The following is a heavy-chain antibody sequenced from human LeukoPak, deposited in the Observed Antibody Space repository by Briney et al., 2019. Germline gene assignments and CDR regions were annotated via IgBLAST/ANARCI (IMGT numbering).Heavy chain of an antibody. CDR1: GFTFGDYA. J-gene: IGHJ4*02. CDR3: ATSPLNRSTGNDY. D-gene: IGHD1-14*01. CDR2: IRSKAYGGTT. V-gene: IGHV3-49*03. Sequence: GGSLRLSCTASGFTFGDYAMSWFRQAPGKRLEWVGFIRSKAYGGTTEYAASVKGRFTISRDDSKSIAYLQMNSLKTEDTALYYCATSPLNRSTGNDYWGQGTLVTVSS.